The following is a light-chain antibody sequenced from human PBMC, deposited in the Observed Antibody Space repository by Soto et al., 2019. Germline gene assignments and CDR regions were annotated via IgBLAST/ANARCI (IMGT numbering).Light chain of an antibody. CDR1: SSDVGGYNY. J-gene: IGLJ2*01. CDR3: CSDAGSYTLV. V-gene: IGLV2-11*01. Sequence: QSALTQPRSVSGSPGQSVTISCTGTSSDVGGYNYVSWYQQHPGKAPKLMIYDVSKRPSGVPDRFSGSKSGNTASLTISGLEAEDEADYCCCSDAGSYTLVFGGGTKVTVL. CDR2: DVS.